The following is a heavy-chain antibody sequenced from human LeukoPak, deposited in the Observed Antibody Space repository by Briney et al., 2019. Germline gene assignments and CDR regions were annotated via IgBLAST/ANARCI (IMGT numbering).Heavy chain of an antibody. J-gene: IGHJ3*02. CDR3: ARDPYSSSWYGDDAFDI. Sequence: GGSLRLSCAASGFTFSSYALHWFRQAPGKGLEWVAIISYDGSNKYYADSVKGRFTISRDNSNNTLYLQMNSLRAEDTAVYYCARDPYSSSWYGDDAFDIWGQGTMVTVSS. D-gene: IGHD6-13*01. V-gene: IGHV3-30-3*01. CDR1: GFTFSSYA. CDR2: ISYDGSNK.